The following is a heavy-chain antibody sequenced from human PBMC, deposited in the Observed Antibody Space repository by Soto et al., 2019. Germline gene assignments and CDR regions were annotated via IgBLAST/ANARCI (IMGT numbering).Heavy chain of an antibody. V-gene: IGHV1-69*13. Sequence: SSVKVSCKASGGPFSSYAISWVRQAPGQGLEWMGGIIPIFGTANYAQKFQGRVTITADESTSTAYMELSSLRSEDTAVYYCASHYVDTAMGPCWYLDRCGSGTPVTVAS. J-gene: IGHJ2*01. CDR2: IIPIFGTA. CDR3: ASHYVDTAMGPCWYLDR. D-gene: IGHD5-18*01. CDR1: GGPFSSYA.